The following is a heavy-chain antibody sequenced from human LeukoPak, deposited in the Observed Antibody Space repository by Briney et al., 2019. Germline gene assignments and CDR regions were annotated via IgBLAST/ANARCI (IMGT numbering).Heavy chain of an antibody. Sequence: GGSLRLSCAASGFTFSSYDMHWVRQAPGKGLEWVAFIRYDGSNKQYADSVKGRFTVSRDNSKNTLYLQMNGLRAEDTAVYYCAKDVGNYYGSSEYWGQGTLVTVSS. CDR3: AKDVGNYYGSSEY. CDR1: GFTFSSYD. CDR2: IRYDGSNK. D-gene: IGHD3-10*01. V-gene: IGHV3-30*02. J-gene: IGHJ4*02.